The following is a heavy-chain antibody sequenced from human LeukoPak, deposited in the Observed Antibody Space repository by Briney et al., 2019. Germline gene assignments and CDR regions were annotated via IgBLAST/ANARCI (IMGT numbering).Heavy chain of an antibody. J-gene: IGHJ4*02. CDR1: GFTVSNKY. CDR2: IKQDGSEK. CDR3: ARDTRTFDY. V-gene: IGHV3-7*01. Sequence: GGSLRLSCVASGFTVSNKYMSWVRQAPGKGLEWVANIKQDGSEKYYVDSVKGRFTISRDNAKNSLFLQMNSLRAEDTAVYYCARDTRTFDYWGQGTLVTVSS. D-gene: IGHD1-26*01.